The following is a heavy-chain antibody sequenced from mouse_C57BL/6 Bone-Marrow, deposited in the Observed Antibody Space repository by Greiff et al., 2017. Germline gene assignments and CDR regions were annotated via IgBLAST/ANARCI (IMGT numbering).Heavy chain of an antibody. CDR1: GYAFTNYL. CDR3: ARSKNCDSLFAY. CDR2: INPGSGGT. D-gene: IGHD4-1*01. Sequence: QVQLQQSGAELVRPGTSVKVSCKASGYAFTNYLIEWVKQRPGQGLEWIGGINPGSGGTNYNEKFKGKATLTADKSSSTASMQLSSLPSEDSAVYFCARSKNCDSLFAYWGQGTLVTVSA. J-gene: IGHJ3*01. V-gene: IGHV1-54*01.